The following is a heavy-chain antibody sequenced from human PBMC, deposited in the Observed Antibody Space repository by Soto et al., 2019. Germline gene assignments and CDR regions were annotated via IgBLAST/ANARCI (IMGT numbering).Heavy chain of an antibody. CDR1: GGSISSGGYY. D-gene: IGHD6-13*01. CDR2: IYYSGST. CDR3: ARAAAGTGDWFDP. Sequence: PSETLSLTCTVSGGSISSGGYYWSWIRQHPGKGLEWIGYIYYSGSTYYNPSLKSRVNISVDTSKNQFSLKLSSVTAADTAVYYCARAAAGTGDWFDPWGQGTLVTVS. J-gene: IGHJ5*02. V-gene: IGHV4-31*03.